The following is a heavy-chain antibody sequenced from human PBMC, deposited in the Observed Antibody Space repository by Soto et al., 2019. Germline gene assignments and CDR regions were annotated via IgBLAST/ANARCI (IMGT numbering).Heavy chain of an antibody. CDR2: IWYDGSNK. V-gene: IGHV3-33*01. CDR1: GFTFSSYG. CDR3: ARGRGWQLGIGEFDY. D-gene: IGHD6-6*01. J-gene: IGHJ4*02. Sequence: PGGSLRLSCAASGFTFSSYGMHWVRQAPGKGLEWVAVIWYDGSNKYYADSGKGRFTISRDNSKNTLYLQMNSLRAEDTAVYYCARGRGWQLGIGEFDYWGQGTLVTVSS.